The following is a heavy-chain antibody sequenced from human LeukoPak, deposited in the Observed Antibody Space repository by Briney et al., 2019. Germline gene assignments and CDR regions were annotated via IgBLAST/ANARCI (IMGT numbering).Heavy chain of an antibody. Sequence: PGRSLRLSCAASGFTFSSYGMHWVRQAPGKGLEWVAVIWYDGSNKYYADSVKGRFTISRDNSKNSLYLQMNSLRAEDTAVYYCAKSSGWNYYYYYMDVWGKGTTVIASS. D-gene: IGHD6-19*01. CDR3: AKSSGWNYYYYYMDV. CDR2: IWYDGSNK. V-gene: IGHV3-33*03. J-gene: IGHJ6*03. CDR1: GFTFSSYG.